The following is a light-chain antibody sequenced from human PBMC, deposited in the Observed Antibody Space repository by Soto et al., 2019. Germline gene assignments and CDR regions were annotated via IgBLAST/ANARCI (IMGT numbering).Light chain of an antibody. CDR3: QQLNSHPYT. CDR2: VAS. CDR1: QGISSY. V-gene: IGKV1-9*01. Sequence: DIHLTQSPSFLSASVGDRVTITCRASQGISSYLGWYQQRSGKAPQLLIYVASTLQSGVPSRFSGSGSATEFTLTISSLQPEDSATYYCQQLNSHPYTFGQGTKLEIK. J-gene: IGKJ2*01.